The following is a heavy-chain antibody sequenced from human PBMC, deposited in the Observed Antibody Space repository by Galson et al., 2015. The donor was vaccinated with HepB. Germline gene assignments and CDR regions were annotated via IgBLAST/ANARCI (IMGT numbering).Heavy chain of an antibody. J-gene: IGHJ3*01. CDR3: ARESRSGSYTQPDAFGV. D-gene: IGHD6-19*01. CDR1: GFTFSAYS. Sequence: SLRLSCAASGFTFSAYSMNWVRQAPGKGLEWVSYISGSSGTIYYADSVKGRFTISRDNARNSLYLLMNSLRDEDTAVYYCARESRSGSYTQPDAFGVWGQGTMVTVSS. V-gene: IGHV3-48*02. CDR2: ISGSSGTI.